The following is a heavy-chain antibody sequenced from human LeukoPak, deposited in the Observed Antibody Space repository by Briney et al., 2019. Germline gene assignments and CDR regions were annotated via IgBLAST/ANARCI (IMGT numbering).Heavy chain of an antibody. CDR1: GFTFSSYG. J-gene: IGHJ5*02. V-gene: IGHV3-30*03. CDR3: ARETAGENWRSNNHYHHSNTRGYNWFDP. CDR2: ISYDGSNK. Sequence: PGGSLRLSCAASGFTFSSYGMHWVRQAPGKGLEWVAVISYDGSNKYYADSVKGRFTISRDNSKNTLYLQMNSLRSEDTAVYYCARETAGENWRSNNHYHHSNTRGYNWFDPWGQGTLVTVSS. D-gene: IGHD3-22*01.